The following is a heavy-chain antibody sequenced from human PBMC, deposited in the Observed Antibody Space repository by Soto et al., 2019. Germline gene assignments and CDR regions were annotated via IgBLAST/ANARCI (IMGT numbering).Heavy chain of an antibody. J-gene: IGHJ4*02. CDR1: GVPVCSYS. Sequence: AGVSQRLRCPACGVPVCSYSMNGVRPAPGKGLEWVSYISSSSSTIYYADSVKGRFTISRDNAKNSLYLQMNSLRDEDTAVYYCASKIGVNMVRGPSDYWCQGTLVTVSS. V-gene: IGHV3-48*02. CDR3: ASKIGVNMVRGPSDY. CDR2: ISSSSSTI. D-gene: IGHD3-10*01.